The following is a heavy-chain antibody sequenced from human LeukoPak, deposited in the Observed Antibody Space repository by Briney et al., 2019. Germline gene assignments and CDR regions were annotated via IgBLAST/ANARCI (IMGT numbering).Heavy chain of an antibody. CDR2: IKQDGSEK. Sequence: PGGSLRLSCAASGFTFSSYWMSWVRQAPGKGLEWVGNIKQDGSEKYYVDSVKGRFTISRDNAKNTVYLQMNSLRAEDTALYYCAKDYMTTVTTGAFDIWGQGTMVTVSS. CDR1: GFTFSSYW. V-gene: IGHV3-7*03. CDR3: AKDYMTTVTTGAFDI. J-gene: IGHJ3*02. D-gene: IGHD4-17*01.